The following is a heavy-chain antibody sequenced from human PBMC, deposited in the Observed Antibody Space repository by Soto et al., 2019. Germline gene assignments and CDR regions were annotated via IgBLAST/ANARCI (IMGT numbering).Heavy chain of an antibody. CDR1: GGTFSSYA. V-gene: IGHV1-69*01. CDR2: IIPIFGTA. J-gene: IGHJ5*02. Sequence: QVQLVQSGAEVKKPGSSVKVSCKASGGTFSSYAITWVRQAPGQGLEWMGGIIPIFGTANYAQKFQGRVTITADESLTTAYMGLSRLRSEDTAVYYCARDFPSSSSDPWGPGTLVSVSS. CDR3: ARDFPSSSSDP.